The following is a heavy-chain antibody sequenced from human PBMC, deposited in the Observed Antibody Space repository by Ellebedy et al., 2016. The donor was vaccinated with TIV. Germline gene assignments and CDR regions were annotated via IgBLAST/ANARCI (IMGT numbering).Heavy chain of an antibody. V-gene: IGHV3-30*04. CDR3: ASSGRDPWLRFLDY. D-gene: IGHD5-12*01. CDR2: ISFDGHKK. Sequence: GESLKISCAASGFTFSNNNLHWVRQAPGKGLEWVAIISFDGHKKNYADSVKGRFNISRDNSKNMVYLQMNSLRGEDTAVYYCASSGRDPWLRFLDYWGQGTLATVSS. J-gene: IGHJ4*02. CDR1: GFTFSNNN.